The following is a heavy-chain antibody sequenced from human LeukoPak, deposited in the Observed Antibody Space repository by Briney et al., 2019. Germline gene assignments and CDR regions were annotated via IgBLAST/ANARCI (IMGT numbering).Heavy chain of an antibody. CDR3: ARGRPFSYYYGSGSYSRDWFDP. D-gene: IGHD3-10*01. Sequence: KASETLSLTCTVSGGSISSSSYYWGWIRQPSGRGLEWIGSIYYSGSTYYNPSLKSRVTISVDTSKNQFSLKLSSVTAADTAVYYCARGRPFSYYYGSGSYSRDWFDPWGQGTLVTVSS. J-gene: IGHJ5*02. CDR2: IYYSGST. CDR1: GGSISSSSYY. V-gene: IGHV4-39*07.